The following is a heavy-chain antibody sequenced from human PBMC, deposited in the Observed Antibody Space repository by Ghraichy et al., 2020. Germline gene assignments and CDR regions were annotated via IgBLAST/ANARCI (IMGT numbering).Heavy chain of an antibody. CDR2: SRNKANSYTT. CDR3: ARVCGGNCYYFDY. CDR1: GFSFSDHY. V-gene: IGHV3-72*01. D-gene: IGHD2-21*02. Sequence: GGSLRLSCAASGFSFSDHYMDWVRQAPGKGLEWVGRSRNKANSYTTEYAASVKGRFSISRDESKNSVYLQMNSLKTEDTAVYYCARVCGGNCYYFDYWGQGTLVTVSS. J-gene: IGHJ4*02.